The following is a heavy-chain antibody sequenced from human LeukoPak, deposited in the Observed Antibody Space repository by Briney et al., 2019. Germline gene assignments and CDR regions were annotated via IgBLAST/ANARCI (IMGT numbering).Heavy chain of an antibody. J-gene: IGHJ5*02. CDR1: GGSSSSYY. D-gene: IGHD5-12*01. CDR3: ARGDSGYDA. V-gene: IGHV4-59*01. Sequence: SETLSLTCTVSGGSSSSYYWSWIRQPPGKGLEWIGYIYYSGSTNCNPSLKSRVTISVDTSKNQFSLKLSSVTAADTAVYYCARGDSGYDAWGQGTLVTVSS. CDR2: IYYSGST.